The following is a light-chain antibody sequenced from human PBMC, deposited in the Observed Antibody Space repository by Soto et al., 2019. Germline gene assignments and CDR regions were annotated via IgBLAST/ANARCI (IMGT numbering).Light chain of an antibody. J-gene: IGKJ1*01. CDR2: AAY. CDR3: QQCYDSPWT. Sequence: DIEMTQSPFSLSASIGDRVTISCRASQTIVSILTWYQQKPGKAPRLLMYAAYNLESGIPSRFSGSGSGTEFTLTISSLQPEDFATYYCQQCYDSPWTFGQGTKLEIK. V-gene: IGKV1-39*01. CDR1: QTIVSI.